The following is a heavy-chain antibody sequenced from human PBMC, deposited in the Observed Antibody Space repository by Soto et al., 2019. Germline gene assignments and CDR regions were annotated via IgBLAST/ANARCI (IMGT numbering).Heavy chain of an antibody. CDR2: ISSSGSTI. J-gene: IGHJ4*02. CDR3: EIARFLEWTFDY. V-gene: IGHV3-11*01. CDR1: GFTFSDYY. Sequence: PGGSLRLSCAASGFTFSDYYMSWIRQAPGKGLEWVSYISSSGSTIYYADSVKGRFTISRDNAKNSLYLQMNSLRAEDTAVYYCEIARFLEWTFDYWGQGTLVTVSS. D-gene: IGHD3-3*01.